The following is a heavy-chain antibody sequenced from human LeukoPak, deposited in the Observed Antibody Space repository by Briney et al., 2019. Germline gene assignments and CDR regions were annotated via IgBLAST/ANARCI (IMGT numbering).Heavy chain of an antibody. V-gene: IGHV1-18*01. Sequence: GASVKVSCKASGYTFTTFGITWVRQAPGQGLEWMGWISTYNGNTNYAQNLQGRVTMTTDTSTSTVYMELRSLTSDDSAVYYCARVGTDCSDGNCYWGQRTLVTVSS. CDR2: ISTYNGNT. CDR3: ARVGTDCSDGNCY. CDR1: GYTFTTFG. D-gene: IGHD2-15*01. J-gene: IGHJ4*02.